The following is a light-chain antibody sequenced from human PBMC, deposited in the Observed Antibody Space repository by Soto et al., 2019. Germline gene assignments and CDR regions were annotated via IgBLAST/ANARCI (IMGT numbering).Light chain of an antibody. CDR2: GAS. V-gene: IGKV3-20*01. Sequence: EIVLTQSPGTLSLSPGERATLSCRASQSVSSSYLAWYQQKPGQAPRLLIYGASSRATGIPDRFSGSGSGTDFTLTISRLEPEDFAVYYCQQYDSSPNMYTFGQGTKLEIK. CDR3: QQYDSSPNMYT. CDR1: QSVSSSY. J-gene: IGKJ2*01.